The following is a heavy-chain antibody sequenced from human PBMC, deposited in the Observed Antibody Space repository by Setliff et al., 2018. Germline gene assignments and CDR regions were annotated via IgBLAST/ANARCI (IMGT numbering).Heavy chain of an antibody. Sequence: ASVKVSCKASGYTFTSYAMHWVRQAPGQRLEWMGWINAGNGNTKYSQKFQGRVTITRDTSASTAYMELSSLRSEDTAVYYCARDPRQNDNFWSGYYYYYYYGMDVWGQGTTVTVSS. D-gene: IGHD3-3*01. CDR2: INAGNGNT. V-gene: IGHV1-3*01. J-gene: IGHJ6*02. CDR1: GYTFTSYA. CDR3: ARDPRQNDNFWSGYYYYYYYGMDV.